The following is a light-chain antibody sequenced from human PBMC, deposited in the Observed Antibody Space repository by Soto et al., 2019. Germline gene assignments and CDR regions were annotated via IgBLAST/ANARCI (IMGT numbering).Light chain of an antibody. Sequence: SVLPKPASVYGSPGQSVTISCTGTSSDVGGYNYVSWYQQHPGKAPKLMIYDVSNRPSGVSNRFSGSKSGYTASLTISGLQAEDEADYYCSSYTSSNTYVFGTGTKVTVL. CDR3: SSYTSSNTYV. J-gene: IGLJ1*01. CDR1: SSDVGGYNY. V-gene: IGLV2-14*03. CDR2: DVS.